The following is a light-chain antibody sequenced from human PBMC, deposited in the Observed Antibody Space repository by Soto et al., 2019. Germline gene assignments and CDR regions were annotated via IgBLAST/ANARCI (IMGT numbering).Light chain of an antibody. Sequence: EIVVTQCPANLSVSKGESATLSWKASHRISRNLASYQQKPGQAPRLLIYDASTTATAIPARFSGSGSETEFTLTISSLQSEDSAVYYCQQYNNWPPWTFGQGTRWIS. J-gene: IGKJ1*01. CDR2: DAS. CDR3: QQYNNWPPWT. CDR1: HRISRN. V-gene: IGKV3-15*01.